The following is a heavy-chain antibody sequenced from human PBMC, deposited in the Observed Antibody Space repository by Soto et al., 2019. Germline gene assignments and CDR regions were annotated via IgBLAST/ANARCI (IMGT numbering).Heavy chain of an antibody. J-gene: IGHJ4*02. Sequence: EVQLVESGGGLVQPGGSLRLSCAASGFTFSNYWMSWVRQAPGKGLEWVANRKGDGREKYYVDSMKGRFTISRDNAENSLYLQLNSLSVEDTALYYCARDSRRVGATRDLDYWGQGTLVTVSS. D-gene: IGHD1-26*01. CDR1: GFTFSNYW. CDR3: ARDSRRVGATRDLDY. V-gene: IGHV3-7*01. CDR2: RKGDGREK.